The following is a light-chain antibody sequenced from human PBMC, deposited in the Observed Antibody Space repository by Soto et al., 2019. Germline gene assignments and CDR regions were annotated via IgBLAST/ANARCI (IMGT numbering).Light chain of an antibody. CDR2: AAS. CDR1: QSVSSSS. J-gene: IGKJ3*01. V-gene: IGKV3-20*01. CDR3: QQYGSSLFT. Sequence: EIVLTQSPGTLSLSPGERATLSCRASQSVSSSSLAWYQQKPGQAPRLLVYAASSRATGIPDRFSGSGSGTDFTLIISRLEPEDFAVYYCQQYGSSLFTFGPGTKVDIK.